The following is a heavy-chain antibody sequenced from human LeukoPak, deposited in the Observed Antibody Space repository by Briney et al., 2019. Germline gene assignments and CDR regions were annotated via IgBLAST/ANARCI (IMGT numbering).Heavy chain of an antibody. V-gene: IGHV3-30-3*01. CDR1: GFTFSSYA. J-gene: IGHJ4*02. D-gene: IGHD3-22*01. CDR2: ISYDGSNK. Sequence: GGSLRLSCAASGFTFSSYAMHWVRQAPGKGLEWVAVISYDGSNKYYADSVKGRFTISRDNSKNTLYLQMNSLRAEDTAVYYCARDGLTYYYDSSGYHDYWGQGTLVTVSS. CDR3: ARDGLTYYYDSSGYHDY.